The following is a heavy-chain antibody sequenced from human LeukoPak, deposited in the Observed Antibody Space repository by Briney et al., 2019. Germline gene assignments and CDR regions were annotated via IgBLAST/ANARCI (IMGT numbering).Heavy chain of an antibody. CDR3: ARAGSWYWFDP. Sequence: PSETLSLTCTVSGGPISSYYWSWIRQPPGKGLEWIGYIYYSGSTNYNPSLKSRVTISVDTSKNQFSLKLSSVTAADTAVYYCARAGSWYWFDPWGQGTLVTVSS. V-gene: IGHV4-59*01. D-gene: IGHD6-13*01. CDR1: GGPISSYY. CDR2: IYYSGST. J-gene: IGHJ5*02.